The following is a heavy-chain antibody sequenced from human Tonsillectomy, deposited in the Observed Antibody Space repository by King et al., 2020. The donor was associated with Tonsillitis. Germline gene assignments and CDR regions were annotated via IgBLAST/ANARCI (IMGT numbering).Heavy chain of an antibody. CDR2: INSDGSST. CDR1: VFTFSSYW. D-gene: IGHD5-12*01. CDR3: ARAPPPRGSLRYFDY. Sequence: VQLVESGGGLVQPGGSLRLSCASSVFTFSSYWMHWVRQAPGKGLVWVSRINSDGSSTSYADSVKGRFTISRDNAKNTLYLQMNSLRAEDTAVYYCARAPPPRGSLRYFDYWGQGTLVTVSS. J-gene: IGHJ4*02. V-gene: IGHV3-74*01.